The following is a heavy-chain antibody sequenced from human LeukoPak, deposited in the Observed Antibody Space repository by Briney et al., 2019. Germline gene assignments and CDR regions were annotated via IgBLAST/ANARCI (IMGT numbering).Heavy chain of an antibody. V-gene: IGHV4-59*08. CDR3: ARHPFSSPFDY. J-gene: IGHJ4*02. CDR2: IYHTGNS. Sequence: ETLSLTCTVSGGSISSYYWSWIRQPPGKGLEWIGYIYHTGNSDYNPSLKSRATISLDTSKNQFSLKLTSATAADTAVYFCARHPFSSPFDYWGQGTLVTVSS. CDR1: GGSISSYY. D-gene: IGHD2/OR15-2a*01.